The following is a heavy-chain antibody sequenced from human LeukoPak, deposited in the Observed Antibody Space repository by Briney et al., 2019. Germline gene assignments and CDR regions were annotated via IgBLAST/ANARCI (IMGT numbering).Heavy chain of an antibody. CDR2: IIPIFGTA. D-gene: IGHD5/OR15-5a*01. CDR1: GGTFSSYA. V-gene: IGHV1-69*13. CDR3: ASVSPPGVDY. Sequence: GASVKVSCKASGGTFSSYAISWVRQAPGQGLEWMGGIIPIFGTANYAQKFQGRVTITADESTSTAYMELRSLRSDDTAVYYCASVSPPGVDYWGQGTLVTVFS. J-gene: IGHJ4*02.